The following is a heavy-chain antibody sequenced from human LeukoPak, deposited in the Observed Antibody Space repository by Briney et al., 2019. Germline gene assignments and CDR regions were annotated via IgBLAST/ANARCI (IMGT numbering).Heavy chain of an antibody. D-gene: IGHD6-13*01. CDR2: IDHSGST. V-gene: IGHV4-39*07. Sequence: SETLSLTCTVSGGSISSSSYYWSWIRQPPGKGLEWIGEIDHSGSTNYNPSLKSRVTISVDTSKNQFSLKLNSVTAADTAVYYCARGPTYSSSWYRYFQHWGQGTLVTVSS. CDR3: ARGPTYSSSWYRYFQH. CDR1: GGSISSSSYY. J-gene: IGHJ1*01.